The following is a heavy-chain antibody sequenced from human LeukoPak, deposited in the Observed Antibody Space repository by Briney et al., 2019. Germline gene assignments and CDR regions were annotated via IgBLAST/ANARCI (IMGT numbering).Heavy chain of an antibody. CDR1: GGSISNGSYY. CDR2: IYTSGST. D-gene: IGHD6-13*01. J-gene: IGHJ6*03. V-gene: IGHV4-61*02. Sequence: SETLSLTCTVSGGSISNGSYYWSWIRQPAGKGLEWIWRIYTSGSTNYNPSLKSRVTISVDTSKNQFSLKLTSVTAADTAVYYCARASGSSWSRLGVYYYYMDVWGKGTTVTVSS. CDR3: ARASGSSWSRLGVYYYYMDV.